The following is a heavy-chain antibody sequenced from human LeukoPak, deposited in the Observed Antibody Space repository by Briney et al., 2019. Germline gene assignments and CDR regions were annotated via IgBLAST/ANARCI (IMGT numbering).Heavy chain of an antibody. CDR2: INPNSGGT. Sequence: GASVKGSCKASGDTFTGYYMHWVRQAPGQGLEWMGWINPNSGGTNYAQKFQGRVTMTRDTSISTAYMELSRLRSDDTAVCYCARVPSVTMVRGVFDYWGQGTLVTVSS. CDR1: GDTFTGYY. D-gene: IGHD3-10*01. CDR3: ARVPSVTMVRGVFDY. V-gene: IGHV1-2*02. J-gene: IGHJ4*01.